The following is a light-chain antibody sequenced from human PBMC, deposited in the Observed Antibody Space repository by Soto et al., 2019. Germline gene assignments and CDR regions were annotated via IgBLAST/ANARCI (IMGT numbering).Light chain of an antibody. J-gene: IGKJ3*01. V-gene: IGKV1-9*01. CDR1: QDIGSY. CDR3: QQLKSYLT. Sequence: DIQLTQSPSFLSASVGGRVSITCRASQDIGSYLAWYQQEPGKAPKLLIYAASTLQSGVPSRFSGFGSGTEFTLTLSNLQPEDFATYYCQQLKSYLTFGPGTRVDI. CDR2: AAS.